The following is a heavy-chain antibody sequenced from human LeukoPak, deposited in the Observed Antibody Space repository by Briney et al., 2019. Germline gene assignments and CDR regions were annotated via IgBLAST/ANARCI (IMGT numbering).Heavy chain of an antibody. Sequence: GGSLRLSCSTSGFTFGDFAMNWVRQAPGRGLEWVGLIRSKVYGGTADYAASVKGRFTISRDDSKSIAYLQMNSLKIEDTAVYYCSREEYCSGTCCFDYWGQGTLVTVSS. D-gene: IGHD2-2*01. CDR3: SREEYCSGTCCFDY. CDR2: IRSKVYGGTA. V-gene: IGHV3-49*04. J-gene: IGHJ4*02. CDR1: GFTFGDFA.